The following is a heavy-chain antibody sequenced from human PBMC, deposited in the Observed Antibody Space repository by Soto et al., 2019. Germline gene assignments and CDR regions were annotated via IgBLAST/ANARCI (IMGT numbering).Heavy chain of an antibody. Sequence: SETLSLTCSVSGDSIKYSSYFWGWIRQPPGKGLEWIGSFYHTGTTYYNPSLKSRVNISVDTSQNHFSLRLSSVTAADTAVYYCGRHTLIVVPAAVDVWGPGTTVTVSS. J-gene: IGHJ6*02. V-gene: IGHV4-39*01. D-gene: IGHD2-2*01. CDR2: FYHTGTT. CDR1: GDSIKYSSYF. CDR3: GRHTLIVVPAAVDV.